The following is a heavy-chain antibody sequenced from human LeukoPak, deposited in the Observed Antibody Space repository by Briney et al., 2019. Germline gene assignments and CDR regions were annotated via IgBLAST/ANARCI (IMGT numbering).Heavy chain of an antibody. Sequence: PSETLSLTCTVSGYSISSGYYWGWIRQPPGQGLEWIGSIYHSGGTYYNPSLKSRVTISVDTSKNQFSLKLSSVTAADTAVYYCARAEWLLTDYWGQGTLVTVSS. CDR1: GYSISSGYY. J-gene: IGHJ4*02. CDR3: ARAEWLLTDY. D-gene: IGHD3-3*01. V-gene: IGHV4-38-2*02. CDR2: IYHSGGT.